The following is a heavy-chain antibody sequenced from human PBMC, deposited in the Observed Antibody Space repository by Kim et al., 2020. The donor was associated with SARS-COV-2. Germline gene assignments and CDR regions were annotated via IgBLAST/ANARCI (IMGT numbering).Heavy chain of an antibody. D-gene: IGHD3-10*01. CDR1: GFTFSSYA. J-gene: IGHJ4*02. Sequence: GGSLRLSCAASGFTFSSYAMSWVRQAPGKGLEWVSAISGSGGSTYYADSVKGRFTISRDNSKNTLYLQMNSLRAEDTAVYYCAKPENYYGSGSYFDYWGQGTLVTVSS. V-gene: IGHV3-23*01. CDR2: ISGSGGST. CDR3: AKPENYYGSGSYFDY.